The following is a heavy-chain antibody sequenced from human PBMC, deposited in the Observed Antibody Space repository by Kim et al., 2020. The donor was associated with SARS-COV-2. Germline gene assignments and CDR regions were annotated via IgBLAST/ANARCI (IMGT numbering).Heavy chain of an antibody. D-gene: IGHD6-13*01. Sequence: GGSLRLSCAASGFTFSSYAMSWVRQAPGKGLEWVSTITISGGWTDYADSEKGRFTISRDNSKNTLYLQMNSLRAEDTALYYCARDPIAGDKLVWFDPWG. V-gene: IGHV3-23*01. CDR2: ITISGGWT. J-gene: IGHJ5*02. CDR3: ARDPIAGDKLVWFDP. CDR1: GFTFSSYA.